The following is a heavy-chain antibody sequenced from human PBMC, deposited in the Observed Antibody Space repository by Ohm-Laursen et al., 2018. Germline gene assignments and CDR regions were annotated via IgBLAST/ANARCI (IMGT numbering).Heavy chain of an antibody. Sequence: GSLRLSCAASGFTFSTYPMHWVRQGPGKGVVWVSRADSSGSATSYADSVKGRFTISRDNAKDMLYLQMNGLRVEDTAVYYCARGPPFYCTGGSCYSHYFHYWGQGTLVTASS. CDR1: GFTFSTYP. CDR2: ADSSGSAT. V-gene: IGHV3-74*01. J-gene: IGHJ4*02. D-gene: IGHD2-15*01. CDR3: ARGPPFYCTGGSCYSHYFHY.